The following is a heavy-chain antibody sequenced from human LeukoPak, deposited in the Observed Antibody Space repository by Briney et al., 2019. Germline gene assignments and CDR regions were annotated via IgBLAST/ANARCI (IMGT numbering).Heavy chain of an antibody. Sequence: PGGSLRLSCAASGFTVSSNYMSWVRQAPGKGLEWVSVIYSGGSTYYADSVKGRFTISRDNSKNTLYLQMNSLRAEDTAVYYCARGYYYGSGSSLAFDIWGQGTMVTVSS. CDR1: GFTVSSNY. CDR2: IYSGGST. CDR3: ARGYYYGSGSSLAFDI. V-gene: IGHV3-53*01. J-gene: IGHJ3*02. D-gene: IGHD3-10*01.